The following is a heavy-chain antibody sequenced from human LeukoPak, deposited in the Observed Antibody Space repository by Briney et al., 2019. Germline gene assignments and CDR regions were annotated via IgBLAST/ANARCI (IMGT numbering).Heavy chain of an antibody. CDR2: TSYNGNT. D-gene: IGHD6-19*01. V-gene: IGHV1-18*04. J-gene: IGHJ4*02. CDR1: GYTFSNYG. CDR3: ARHSGSGWQALGY. Sequence: ASVKVSCKASGYTFSNYGISWVRQAPGLGLEWRGWTSYNGNTNYAQKFQDRVTMTTDTSTTTAYMELRSLESDDTAVYYCARHSGSGWQALGYWGQGTLVTVSS.